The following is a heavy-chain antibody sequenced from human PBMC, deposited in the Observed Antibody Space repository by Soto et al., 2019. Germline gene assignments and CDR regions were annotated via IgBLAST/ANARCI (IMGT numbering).Heavy chain of an antibody. CDR2: IIPIFGTA. D-gene: IGHD2-2*01. CDR3: ARVPGGGDYYYYGMDV. Sequence: SGKVSCKASGGTFSSYAISWVRQAPGQGLEWMGGIIPIFGTANYAQKFQGRVTITADESTSTAYMELSSLRSEDTAVYYCARVPGGGDYYYYGMDVWGQGTTVTVSS. V-gene: IGHV1-69*13. J-gene: IGHJ6*02. CDR1: GGTFSSYA.